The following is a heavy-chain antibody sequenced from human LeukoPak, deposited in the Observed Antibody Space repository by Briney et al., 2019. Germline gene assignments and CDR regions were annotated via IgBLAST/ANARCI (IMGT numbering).Heavy chain of an antibody. V-gene: IGHV4-59*01. CDR2: IYYSGST. CDR1: GGSISSYY. Sequence: SETLSLTCTVSGGSISSYYWSWIRQPPGKGLEWIGYIYYSGSTNYNPSLKSRVTISVDTSKNQFSLKLSSVTAADTAVYYCAREVLKRDSGGYRYNWFDPWGQGTLVTVSS. J-gene: IGHJ5*02. D-gene: IGHD3-22*01. CDR3: AREVLKRDSGGYRYNWFDP.